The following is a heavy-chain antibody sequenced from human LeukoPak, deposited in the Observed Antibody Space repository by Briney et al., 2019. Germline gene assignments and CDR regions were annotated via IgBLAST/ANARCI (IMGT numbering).Heavy chain of an antibody. CDR1: GGSISSSSYY. J-gene: IGHJ3*02. CDR2: IYYSGST. D-gene: IGHD6-19*01. CDR3: ARRLRAVAVNAFDI. Sequence: SETLSLTCTVSGGSISSSSYYWGWIRQPPGKGLEWIGSIYYSGSTYYNPSLKSRVTISVGTSKNQFSLKLSSVTAADTAVYYCARRLRAVAVNAFDIWGQGTMVTVSS. V-gene: IGHV4-39*01.